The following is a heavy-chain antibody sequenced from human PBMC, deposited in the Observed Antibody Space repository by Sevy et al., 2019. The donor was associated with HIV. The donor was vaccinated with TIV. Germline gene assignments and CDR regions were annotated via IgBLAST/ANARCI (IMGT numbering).Heavy chain of an antibody. J-gene: IGHJ4*02. CDR1: GFTVSSNF. Sequence: GGSLRLSCAVSGFTVSSNFMSWVRQAPGKGLEWVSVIWLGGTKYYADSVKGRFTISRDNSKNTVYLHMNSLRAEDTAVYYCARGKHVSDYYGSFDYWGQGTLVTVSS. D-gene: IGHD3-3*01. CDR3: ARGKHVSDYYGSFDY. V-gene: IGHV3-53*01. CDR2: IWLGGTK.